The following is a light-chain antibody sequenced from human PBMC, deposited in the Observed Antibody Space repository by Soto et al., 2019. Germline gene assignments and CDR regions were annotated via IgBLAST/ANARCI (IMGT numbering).Light chain of an antibody. J-gene: IGLJ2*01. Sequence: QSVLTQPPSVSAAPGQKVTISCSGSSSNIGNNYVSWYQQLPGTAPKLLIYDNNRRPSGIPDRFSGSTSGTSATLGITGLQTGDEADYYCGTWDDSLRAVVFGGGTKVTVL. CDR2: DNN. CDR1: SSNIGNNY. V-gene: IGLV1-51*01. CDR3: GTWDDSLRAVV.